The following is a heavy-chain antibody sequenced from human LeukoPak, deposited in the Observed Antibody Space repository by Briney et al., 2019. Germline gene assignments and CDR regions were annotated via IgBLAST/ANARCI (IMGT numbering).Heavy chain of an antibody. CDR1: GYTFTGYY. Sequence: ASVKVSCKASGYTFTGYYMHWVRQAPGQGLEWMGRINPNSGGTNYAQKFQGRVTMTRDTSISTAYMELSRLRSDDTAVYYCARDHTYYDLWSGYYFDPFDYWGQGTLVTVSS. V-gene: IGHV1-2*06. J-gene: IGHJ4*02. D-gene: IGHD3-3*01. CDR3: ARDHTYYDLWSGYYFDPFDY. CDR2: INPNSGGT.